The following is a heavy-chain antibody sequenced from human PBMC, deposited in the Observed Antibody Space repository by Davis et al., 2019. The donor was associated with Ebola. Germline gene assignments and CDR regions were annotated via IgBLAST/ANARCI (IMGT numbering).Heavy chain of an antibody. CDR1: GFTFSSYG. CDR3: AKDLRGSSWYLDY. Sequence: PGGSLRLSCAASGFTFSSYGMHWVRQAPGKGLEWVAVIWYDGSHKYYADSVKGRLTISRDNSKQTVYLQMSSLRTDDTAVYYCAKDLRGSSWYLDYWGQGTLVTVFS. D-gene: IGHD6-13*01. CDR2: IWYDGSHK. V-gene: IGHV3-30*02. J-gene: IGHJ4*02.